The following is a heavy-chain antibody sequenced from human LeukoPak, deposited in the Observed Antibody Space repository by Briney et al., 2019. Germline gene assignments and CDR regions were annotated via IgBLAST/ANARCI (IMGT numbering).Heavy chain of an antibody. V-gene: IGHV3-64*01. CDR1: GFTFSSYA. CDR2: ISSNGGTT. CDR3: ARDGYSYNYGDY. J-gene: IGHJ4*02. Sequence: GGSLRLSCAASGFTFSSYAMHWVRQAPGKGLEYVSTISSNGGTTYYANSVKGRFTISRDNSKNTLYLQMGSLKAEDMAVYYCARDGYSYNYGDYWGQGTLVTVSS. D-gene: IGHD5-18*01.